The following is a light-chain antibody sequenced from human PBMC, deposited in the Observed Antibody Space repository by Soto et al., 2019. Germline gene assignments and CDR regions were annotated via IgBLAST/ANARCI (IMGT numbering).Light chain of an antibody. J-gene: IGKJ4*01. V-gene: IGKV3-20*01. CDR2: AAS. CDR3: QQCSHSPFT. Sequence: EIVLTQSPGTLSLSPGERAILSCTASQIVTNNLLSWYQQKPGQAPRLLIDAASNRATGVPDRFSGSGSGTDFTLTISRLEPEGFAVYYCQQCSHSPFTFGGGTTVEIK. CDR1: QIVTNNL.